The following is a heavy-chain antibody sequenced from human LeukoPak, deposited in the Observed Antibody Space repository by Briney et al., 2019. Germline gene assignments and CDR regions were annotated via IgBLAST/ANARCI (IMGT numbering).Heavy chain of an antibody. D-gene: IGHD1-26*01. J-gene: IGHJ4*02. CDR2: ISFDGSDK. Sequence: PGGSLRLSCGASGVSFSTYGMHWVRQAPGEGLQWVAAISFDGSDKYYADSVEGRFTISRDNSKNTLYLQMNSLKPEDTAMYYCXXXXXXXXGYVGYFDGWGQGTLVTVSS. V-gene: IGHV3-30*03. CDR1: GVSFSTYG. CDR3: XXXXXXXXGYVGYFDG.